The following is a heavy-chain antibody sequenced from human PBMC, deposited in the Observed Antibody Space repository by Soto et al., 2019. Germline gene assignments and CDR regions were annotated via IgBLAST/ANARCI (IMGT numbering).Heavy chain of an antibody. D-gene: IGHD3-9*01. J-gene: IGHJ6*03. CDR1: GYTFTSYY. CDR2: INPSGGST. CDR3: ARSMYDFLTGTSLGEYYYMDV. Sequence: SLNVSCNASGYTFTSYYMHWVLQAPGQGLEWMGIINPSGGSTSYAQKFQGRVTMTRDTSTSTVCMELSSLRSEDTAVYYRARSMYDFLTGTSLGEYYYMDVWGKGTTVTVSS. V-gene: IGHV1-46*03.